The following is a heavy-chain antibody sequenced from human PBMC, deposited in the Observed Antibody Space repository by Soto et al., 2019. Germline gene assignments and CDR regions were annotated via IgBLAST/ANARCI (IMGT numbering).Heavy chain of an antibody. CDR3: ARDTASGSHFDY. Sequence: ASVKVSCKASGYTFTSYGISRVRQAPGQGLEWMGWISAYNGNTNYAQKLQGRVTMTTDTSTSTAYMELRSLRSDDTAVYYCARDTASGSHFDYWGQGTLVTVSS. J-gene: IGHJ4*02. V-gene: IGHV1-18*01. CDR1: GYTFTSYG. D-gene: IGHD5-18*01. CDR2: ISAYNGNT.